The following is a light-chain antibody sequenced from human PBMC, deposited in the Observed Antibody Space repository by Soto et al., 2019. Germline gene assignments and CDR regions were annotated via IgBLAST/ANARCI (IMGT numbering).Light chain of an antibody. CDR1: QSISGL. J-gene: IGKJ4*01. CDR2: DVS. V-gene: IGKV1-5*01. CDR3: QQYQSYSPLT. Sequence: DIQMTQSPSTLAASVGDRVTITCRASQSISGLLAWYQQKPGKAPNLLIYDVSSLESGVPSRFSGSGSGTEFTLTISSLQPEDFATYYCQQYQSYSPLTFGGGTKVEI.